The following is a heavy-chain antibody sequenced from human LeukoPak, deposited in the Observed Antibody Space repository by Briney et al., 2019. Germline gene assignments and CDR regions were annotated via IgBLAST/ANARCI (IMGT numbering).Heavy chain of an antibody. CDR1: GFTVSRNY. Sequence: GGSLRLSCAASGFTVSRNYMSWVRQAPGKGLEWVSVIYSGGSTYYADSVKGRFTISRDNSKNKLYLQMNSLRAEDTAVYYCARDGPSSSWHQFDYWGQGTLVTVSS. CDR2: IYSGGST. V-gene: IGHV3-66*01. D-gene: IGHD6-13*01. J-gene: IGHJ4*02. CDR3: ARDGPSSSWHQFDY.